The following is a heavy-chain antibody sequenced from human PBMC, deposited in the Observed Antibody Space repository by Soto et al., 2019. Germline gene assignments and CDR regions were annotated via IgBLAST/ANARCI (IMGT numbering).Heavy chain of an antibody. Sequence: GGSLRLSCAASGFTFSSYAMSWVRQAPGKGLEWVSAISGSGGSTYYADSVKGRFTISRDNSKNTLYLQMNSLRAEDTAVYYCAKDQHIVVVPAANAFDIWGQGTMVTVSS. CDR2: ISGSGGST. CDR3: AKDQHIVVVPAANAFDI. CDR1: GFTFSSYA. J-gene: IGHJ3*02. V-gene: IGHV3-23*01. D-gene: IGHD2-2*01.